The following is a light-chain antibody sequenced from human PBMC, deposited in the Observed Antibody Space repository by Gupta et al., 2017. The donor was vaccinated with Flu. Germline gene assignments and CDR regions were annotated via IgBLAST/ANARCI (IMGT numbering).Light chain of an antibody. CDR2: YAS. J-gene: IGKJ5*01. CDR1: QSIGTS. V-gene: IGKV6-21*01. Sequence: EIVLTKSLDFQSVTPKEKVTITCRASQSIGTSLHWYQQKPDQSPKLLIKYASQSFSGVPSRFSGSGSGTDFTLTINSLEAEHAATYCCHQSSTLPITFGQGTRLEIK. CDR3: HQSSTLPIT.